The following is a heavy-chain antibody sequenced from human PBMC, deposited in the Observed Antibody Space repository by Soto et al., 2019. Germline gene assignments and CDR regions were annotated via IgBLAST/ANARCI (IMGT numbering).Heavy chain of an antibody. CDR3: ARDSAFGARDNWFDP. Sequence: QVQLVQSGAEVKKPGSSVKVSCKASGGTFSSYAISWVRQAPGQGLEWMGGIIPIFGTANYAQKFQGRVTITADECTSTAYIGLSSLRSEDTAVYYCARDSAFGARDNWFDPWGQGTLVTVSS. V-gene: IGHV1-69*01. J-gene: IGHJ5*02. CDR1: GGTFSSYA. D-gene: IGHD3-16*01. CDR2: IIPIFGTA.